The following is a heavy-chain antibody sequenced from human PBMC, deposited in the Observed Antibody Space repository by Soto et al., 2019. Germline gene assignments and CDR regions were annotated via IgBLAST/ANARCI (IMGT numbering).Heavy chain of an antibody. D-gene: IGHD2-15*01. Sequence: PGGSPRTSCAASGFPFCSYAMSWVRQAPGKGLEWFSAISGSGGSTYYADSVKGRFTISRDNSKNTLYLQMNSLRAEDTAVYYCAKDSCSGGSCYSILTDAFDIWGQGTMVTVSS. CDR3: AKDSCSGGSCYSILTDAFDI. J-gene: IGHJ3*02. CDR2: ISGSGGST. V-gene: IGHV3-23*01. CDR1: GFPFCSYA.